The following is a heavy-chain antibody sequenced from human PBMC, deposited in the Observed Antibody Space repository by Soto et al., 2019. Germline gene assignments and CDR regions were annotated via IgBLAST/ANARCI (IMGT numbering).Heavy chain of an antibody. V-gene: IGHV3-23*01. CDR2: ISGSGGST. Sequence: GGSLRISCAASGFTFSSYAMSWVRQAPGKGLEWVSAISGSGGSTYYADSVKGRFTISRDNSKNTLYLQMNSLRAEDTAVYYCAKEDRWELLSRAPYTDYWGQGTLVTVYS. J-gene: IGHJ4*02. CDR1: GFTFSSYA. CDR3: AKEDRWELLSRAPYTDY. D-gene: IGHD1-26*01.